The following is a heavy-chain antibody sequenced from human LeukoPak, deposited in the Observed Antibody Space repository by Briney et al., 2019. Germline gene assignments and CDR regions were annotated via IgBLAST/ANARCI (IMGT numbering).Heavy chain of an antibody. CDR2: IYSGGST. D-gene: IGHD3-22*01. J-gene: IGHJ4*02. CDR3: ARDRYYDSSGPADGDY. V-gene: IGHV3-66*01. Sequence: GGSLRLSCAASGFTVSSNYMSWVRQAPGKGLEWVSVIYSGGSTYYADSVKGRFTISRDNSKNTLYLQMNSLRAEDTAVYYCARDRYYDSSGPADGDYWGQGTLVTVSS. CDR1: GFTVSSNY.